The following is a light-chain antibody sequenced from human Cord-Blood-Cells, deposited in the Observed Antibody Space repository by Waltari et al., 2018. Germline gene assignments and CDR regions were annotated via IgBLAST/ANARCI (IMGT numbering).Light chain of an antibody. J-gene: IGKJ1*01. V-gene: IGKV1-5*03. Sequence: DIQMTQSPSTLSASVGDRATLTCRASQSISSWLAWYQQKSGKAPKLLIYKASSLESGFPSRFSGSGSGTEFTLTISSLQPDDFATYYCQQYNSYPWTFGQGTKVEIK. CDR2: KAS. CDR1: QSISSW. CDR3: QQYNSYPWT.